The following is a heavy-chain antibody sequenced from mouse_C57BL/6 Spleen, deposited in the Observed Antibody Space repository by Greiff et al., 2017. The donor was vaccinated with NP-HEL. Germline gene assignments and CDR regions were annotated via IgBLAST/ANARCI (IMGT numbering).Heavy chain of an antibody. V-gene: IGHV1-81*01. Sequence: VKLMESGAELARPGASVKLSCKASGYTFTSYGISWVKQRTGQGLEWIGEIYPRSGNTYYNEKFKGKATLTADKSSSTAYMELRSLTSEDSAVYFCARSDGSSDWYFDVWGTGTTVTVAS. CDR2: IYPRSGNT. D-gene: IGHD1-1*01. J-gene: IGHJ1*03. CDR3: ARSDGSSDWYFDV. CDR1: GYTFTSYG.